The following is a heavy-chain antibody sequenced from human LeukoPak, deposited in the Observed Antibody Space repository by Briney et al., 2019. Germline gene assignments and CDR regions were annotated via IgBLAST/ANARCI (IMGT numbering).Heavy chain of an antibody. D-gene: IGHD2-21*01. CDR1: GGSFSGYY. Sequence: SETLSLTCAVYGGSFSGYYWSWIRQFPGKGLEWIGEIDPSGNTNYSPSLKSRVTISVDTSNNQFSLKLSFVTAADTAIYFCASGGGEAPSSWGQGTSVTVSS. V-gene: IGHV4-34*01. CDR3: ASGGGEAPSS. CDR2: IDPSGNT. J-gene: IGHJ4*02.